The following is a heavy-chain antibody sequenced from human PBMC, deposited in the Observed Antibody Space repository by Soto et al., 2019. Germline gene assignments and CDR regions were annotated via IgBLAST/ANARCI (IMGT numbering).Heavy chain of an antibody. Sequence: PSETLSLTCTVSGGSISSYYWSWIRQPPGKGLEWIGYIYYSGSTNYNPSLKSRVTISVDTSKNQFSLKLSSVTAADTAVYYCARAPGAWEPDDYYYDSSGYYFSPFDYWGQGTLVTVSS. V-gene: IGHV4-59*01. CDR3: ARAPGAWEPDDYYYDSSGYYFSPFDY. CDR2: IYYSGST. J-gene: IGHJ4*02. D-gene: IGHD3-22*01. CDR1: GGSISSYY.